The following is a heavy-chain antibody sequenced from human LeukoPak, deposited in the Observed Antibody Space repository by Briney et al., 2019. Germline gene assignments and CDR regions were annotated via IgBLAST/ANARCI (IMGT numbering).Heavy chain of an antibody. J-gene: IGHJ6*02. CDR3: ANPPVITYYYGMDV. CDR2: TSGSGGST. CDR1: GFTFSSYA. V-gene: IGHV3-23*01. Sequence: GGSLRLSCAASGFTFSSYAMSWVRQAPGKGLEWVSATSGSGGSTYYADSVKGRFTISRDNSKNTLYLQMNSLRAEDTAVYYCANPPVITYYYGMDVWGQGTTVTVSS. D-gene: IGHD3-22*01.